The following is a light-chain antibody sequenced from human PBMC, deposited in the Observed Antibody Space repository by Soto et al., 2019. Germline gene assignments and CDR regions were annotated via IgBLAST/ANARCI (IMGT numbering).Light chain of an antibody. CDR1: QSISNY. CDR2: AAS. CDR3: QQSDSAPYP. Sequence: DIQMTQSPSSLSASVGDRVTITCRASQSISNYLNWYHQKPGKAPQPLIYAASSLQSGVPSRFSCSASGTDCTLTISSLQPEDFATYYWQQSDSAPYPFGQGTNLEI. V-gene: IGKV1-39*01. J-gene: IGKJ2*01.